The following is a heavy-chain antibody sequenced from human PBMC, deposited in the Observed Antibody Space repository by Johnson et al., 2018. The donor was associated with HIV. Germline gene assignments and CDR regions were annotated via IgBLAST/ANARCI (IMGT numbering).Heavy chain of an antibody. D-gene: IGHD4-17*01. CDR2: ISWNSGSI. V-gene: IGHV3-9*01. J-gene: IGHJ3*02. CDR1: GFTVSSNY. Sequence: VQLVESGGGLIQPGGSLRLSCAASGFTVSSNYMSWVRQAPGKGLEWVSGISWNSGSIGYADSVKGRFTISRDNAKNSLYLQMNGLRDEDTAWYYCARGRGYGAERGALDNWGQGTMVTVSA. CDR3: ARGRGYGAERGALDN.